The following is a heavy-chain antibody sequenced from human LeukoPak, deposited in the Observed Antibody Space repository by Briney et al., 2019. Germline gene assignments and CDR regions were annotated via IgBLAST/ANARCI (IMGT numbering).Heavy chain of an antibody. CDR2: ISGSCIST. Sequence: GGSLRLSCAASGFTYSSYAMSWVRQAPGKGLEWVSGISGSCISTYYADSVKGRFTISRDNSKNTLYLQMNSLRAEDTAVYYCAKEVGYYDSSGFGNWFDPWGQGTLVTVST. V-gene: IGHV3-23*01. D-gene: IGHD3-22*01. CDR3: AKEVGYYDSSGFGNWFDP. CDR1: GFTYSSYA. J-gene: IGHJ5*02.